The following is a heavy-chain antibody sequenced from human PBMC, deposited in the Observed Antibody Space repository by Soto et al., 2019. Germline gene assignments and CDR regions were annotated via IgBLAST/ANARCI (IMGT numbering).Heavy chain of an antibody. CDR1: GFTFSSYD. D-gene: IGHD5-12*01. CDR3: ARGPVGTDYYYYGMDV. V-gene: IGHV3-13*01. Sequence: QLGGSLRLSCAASGFTFSSYDMHWVRQATGKGLEWVSAIGTAGDTYYPGSVKGRFTISRENAKNSLYLQMNSLRAEDTAVYYCARGPVGTDYYYYGMDVWGQGTTVTVSS. CDR2: IGTAGDT. J-gene: IGHJ6*02.